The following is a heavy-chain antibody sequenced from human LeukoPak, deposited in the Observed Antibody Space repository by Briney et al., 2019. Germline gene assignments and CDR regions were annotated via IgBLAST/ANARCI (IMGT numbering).Heavy chain of an antibody. D-gene: IGHD3-3*01. CDR1: GGSISSYY. CDR2: IYYSGST. CDR3: ARGRITIFGVTQGVFDY. Sequence: PSETLSLTCTVSGGSISSYYWSWIRQPPGKGLEWIGYIYYSGSTNYNPSLKSRVTISVDTSKNQFSLKLSSVTAADTAVYYCARGRITIFGVTQGVFDYWGQGTLVTVSS. J-gene: IGHJ4*02. V-gene: IGHV4-59*01.